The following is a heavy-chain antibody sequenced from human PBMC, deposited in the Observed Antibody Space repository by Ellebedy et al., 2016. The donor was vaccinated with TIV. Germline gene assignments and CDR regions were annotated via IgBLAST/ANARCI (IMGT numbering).Heavy chain of an antibody. V-gene: IGHV1-46*01. D-gene: IGHD5/OR15-5a*01. CDR1: GYTFTNYN. J-gene: IGHJ6*02. Sequence: AASVKVSCKTSGYTFTNYNMQWVRQAPGQGLEWMGIIDPSGATTDYAQKFQGRVTMTRDTSTRTVYMELSSLRSEDTAVYYCARDRIVSSTSDLYYGMDVWGQGTTVTVSS. CDR2: IDPSGATT. CDR3: ARDRIVSSTSDLYYGMDV.